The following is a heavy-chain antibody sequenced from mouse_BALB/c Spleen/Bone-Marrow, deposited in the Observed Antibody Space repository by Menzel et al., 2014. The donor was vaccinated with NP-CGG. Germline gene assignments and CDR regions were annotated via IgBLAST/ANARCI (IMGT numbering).Heavy chain of an antibody. V-gene: IGHV1-19*01. J-gene: IGHJ2*01. D-gene: IGHD3-3*01. Sequence: VQLQQSGPELVKPGTSVKMSCKASGYTFTDYYMMWVRQSHGKSLEWIGHINPNTDGTFYNQKFKGKATLTVDKSSSTAYMQLNSLTSEDSAVYYCARSRYFDNWGQGTTPTVSS. CDR3: ARSRYFDN. CDR2: INPNTDGT. CDR1: GYTFTDYY.